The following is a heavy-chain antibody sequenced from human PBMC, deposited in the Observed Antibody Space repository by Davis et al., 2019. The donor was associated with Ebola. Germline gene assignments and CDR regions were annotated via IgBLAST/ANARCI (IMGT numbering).Heavy chain of an antibody. CDR3: ANNGPLDCSSTSCFYYFDY. CDR1: GFTFSSYA. CDR2: ISVSGGST. V-gene: IGHV3-23*01. D-gene: IGHD2-2*01. Sequence: GESLKISCAASGFTFSSYAMSWVRQAPGKGLEWVSAISVSGGSTNYADSVKGRFTISRDNSKNTLYLQMNSLRAEDTAVYYCANNGPLDCSSTSCFYYFDYWGQGTLVTVSS. J-gene: IGHJ4*02.